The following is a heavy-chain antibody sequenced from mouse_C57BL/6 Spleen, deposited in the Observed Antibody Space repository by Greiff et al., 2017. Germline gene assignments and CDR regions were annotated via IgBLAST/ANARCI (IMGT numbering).Heavy chain of an antibody. V-gene: IGHV1-61*01. D-gene: IGHD1-1*01. CDR3: ARKSSLWYFDV. J-gene: IGHJ1*03. Sequence: VQLQQSGAELVRPGSSVKLSCKASGYTFTSYWMDWVKQRPGQGLEWIGNIYPSDSETHYNQKFKDKATLTVDKSSSTAYMQLSSLTSEDSAVYYCARKSSLWYFDVWGTGTTGTVSS. CDR1: GYTFTSYW. CDR2: IYPSDSET.